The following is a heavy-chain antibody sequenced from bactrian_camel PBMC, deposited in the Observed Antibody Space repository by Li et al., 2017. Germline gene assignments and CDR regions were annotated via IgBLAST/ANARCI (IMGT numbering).Heavy chain of an antibody. CDR2: ITADGKSS. D-gene: IGHD7*01. CDR1: GLTFSSYY. Sequence: HVQLVESGGGLVQPGGSLRLSCAASGLTFSSYYMTWVRRIPGKGLEWVCTITADGKSSFYADSVKGRFTISRDNAKSTLFLEMNSLKTEDTAIYYCSQDRTGRIRVQGTQVT. J-gene: IGHJ4*01. V-gene: IGHV3-2*01.